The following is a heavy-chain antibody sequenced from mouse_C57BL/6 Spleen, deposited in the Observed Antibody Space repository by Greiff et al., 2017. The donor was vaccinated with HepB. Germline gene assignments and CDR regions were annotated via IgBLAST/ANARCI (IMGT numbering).Heavy chain of an antibody. D-gene: IGHD1-3*01. V-gene: IGHV1-4*01. CDR3: ADQLFDY. Sequence: VQVVESGAELARPGASVKMSCKASGYTFTSYTMHWVKQRPGQGLEWIGYINPSSGYTKYNQKFKDKATLTADKSSSTAYMQLSSLTSEDSAVYYCADQLFDYWGQGTTLTVSS. CDR2: INPSSGYT. CDR1: GYTFTSYT. J-gene: IGHJ2*01.